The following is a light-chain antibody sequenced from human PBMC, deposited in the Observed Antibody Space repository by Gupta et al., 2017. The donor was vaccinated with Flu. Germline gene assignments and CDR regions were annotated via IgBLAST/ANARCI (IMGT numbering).Light chain of an antibody. Sequence: PSTLSASVGDRITISCRASQSVRTWLAWYQKKPGKAPKLLIYKASSLETGVASRFSGSGSGTEFTLTISILQPDDFATYYCQQYNYHPLTFGGGTTVE. V-gene: IGKV1-5*03. J-gene: IGKJ4*01. CDR3: QQYNYHPLT. CDR1: QSVRTW. CDR2: KAS.